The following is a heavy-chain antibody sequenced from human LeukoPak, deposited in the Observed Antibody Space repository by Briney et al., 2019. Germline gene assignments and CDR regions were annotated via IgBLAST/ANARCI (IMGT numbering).Heavy chain of an antibody. Sequence: TGGSLRLSCAASGFTVSSNYMSWVRQAPGKGLXWVSVIYSGGSTYYADSVKGRFTISRDNSKNTLYLQMNSLRAEDTAVYYCQLVGPPNFDYWGQGTLVTVSS. CDR2: IYSGGST. J-gene: IGHJ4*02. CDR1: GFTVSSNY. CDR3: QLVGPPNFDY. D-gene: IGHD6-13*01. V-gene: IGHV3-53*01.